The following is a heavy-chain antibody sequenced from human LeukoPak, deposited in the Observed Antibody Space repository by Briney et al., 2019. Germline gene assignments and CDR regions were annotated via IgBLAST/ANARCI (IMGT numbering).Heavy chain of an antibody. D-gene: IGHD4-11*01. CDR2: IYHSGST. V-gene: IGHV4-38-2*02. CDR1: GYSISSGYY. CDR3: AHPVNDAFDI. J-gene: IGHJ3*02. Sequence: PSETLSLTCTVSGYSISSGYYWGWIRQPPGEGLEWIGSIYHSGSTYYNPSLKSRVTISVDTSKNQFSLKLSSVTAADTAVYYCAHPVNDAFDIWGQGTMVTASS.